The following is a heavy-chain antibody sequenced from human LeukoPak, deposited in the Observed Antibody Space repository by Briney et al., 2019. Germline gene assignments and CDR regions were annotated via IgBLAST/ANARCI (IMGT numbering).Heavy chain of an antibody. V-gene: IGHV3-23*01. J-gene: IGHJ4*02. D-gene: IGHD3-22*01. CDR2: ISSNGAST. CDR3: AKDRGPSSMYYYDSSGYCLAY. CDR1: GFTFSSYA. Sequence: GSLRLSCAASGFTFSSYAMSWVRQAPGKGLEWVSGISSNGASTYYADSVKGRFTISRDNSKNTLYLQMNSLRAEDTAVYYCAKDRGPSSMYYYDSSGYCLAYWGQGTLVTVSS.